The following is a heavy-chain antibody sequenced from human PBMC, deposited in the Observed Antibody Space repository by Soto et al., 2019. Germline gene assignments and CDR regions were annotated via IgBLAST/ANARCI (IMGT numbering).Heavy chain of an antibody. Sequence: QVQLVESGGGLVKPGGSLRLSCAASGFTFSDYYMSWIRQAPGKGLEWVSYISSSGRTIYYADYVKGRFTISRDTAKNSLYLQMNSLRAEDTVVYYWAREPRTGTTYYYYYGMDVWGQGTTVTVSS. CDR2: ISSSGRTI. CDR1: GFTFSDYY. D-gene: IGHD1-1*01. V-gene: IGHV3-11*01. J-gene: IGHJ6*02. CDR3: AREPRTGTTYYYYYGMDV.